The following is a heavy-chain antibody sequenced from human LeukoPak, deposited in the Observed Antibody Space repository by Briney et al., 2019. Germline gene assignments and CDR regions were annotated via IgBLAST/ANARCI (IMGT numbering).Heavy chain of an antibody. CDR3: AKDWWYTTMVSYYVDY. Sequence: GGSLRLSCAASGFTFSGYGMHRVRQAPDKGLEWVAVIWYDGNNKYYADSVKGRFTISRDNSKNTLYLQMNSLRVEDTAVYYCAKDWWYTTMVSYYVDYWGQGALVTVSS. CDR2: IWYDGNNK. CDR1: GFTFSGYG. V-gene: IGHV3-33*06. D-gene: IGHD5-18*01. J-gene: IGHJ4*02.